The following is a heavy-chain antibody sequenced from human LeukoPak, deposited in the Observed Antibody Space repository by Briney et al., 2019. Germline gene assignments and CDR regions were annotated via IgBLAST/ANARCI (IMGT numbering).Heavy chain of an antibody. CDR3: ARVVPVAGNYYYYYGMDV. D-gene: IGHD6-19*01. CDR1: GGSFSGYY. V-gene: IGHV4-34*01. J-gene: IGHJ6*02. Sequence: SETLSLTCPVYGGSFSGYYWSWIRQPPGKGLEWIGEINHSGSTNYNPSLKSRVTISVDTSKNQFSLKLSSVTAADTAVYYCARVVPVAGNYYYYYGMDVWGQGTTVTVSS. CDR2: INHSGST.